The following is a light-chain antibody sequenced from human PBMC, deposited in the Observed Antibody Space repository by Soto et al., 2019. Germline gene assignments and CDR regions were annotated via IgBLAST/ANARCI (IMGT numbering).Light chain of an antibody. CDR3: CSYAGSYSYV. Sequence: QSVLTQPRSVSGSPGQSVAISCTGTSSDVGGYNYVSWYHQHPGKAPKLMIYDVTKRPSGVPDRFSASKSGNTASLTISGLQADDEADYYCCSYAGSYSYVFGTGTKVTV. CDR1: SSDVGGYNY. J-gene: IGLJ1*01. CDR2: DVT. V-gene: IGLV2-11*01.